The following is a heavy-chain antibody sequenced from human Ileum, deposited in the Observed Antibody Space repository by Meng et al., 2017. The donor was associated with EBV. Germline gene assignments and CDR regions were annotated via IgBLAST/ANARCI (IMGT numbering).Heavy chain of an antibody. V-gene: IGHV4-39*01. J-gene: IGHJ4*02. CDR3: ARRYYSVPFDN. D-gene: IGHD3-10*01. Sequence: QRHHYGRWLLEPSATPPLTSAAFVDSISICDHWWAWIRQPPGKGLEWVGTIYYSGSTFYNPSLKSRVTISLDKSKNQFSLKVSSVTAADTAVYYCARRYYSVPFDNWGQGTLVTVSS. CDR1: VDSISICDHW. CDR2: IYYSGST.